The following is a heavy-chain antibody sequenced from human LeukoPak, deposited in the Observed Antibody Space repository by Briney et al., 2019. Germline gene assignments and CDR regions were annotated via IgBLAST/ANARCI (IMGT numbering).Heavy chain of an antibody. CDR1: GYSISSGYY. D-gene: IGHD3-10*01. V-gene: IGHV4-38-2*01. J-gene: IGHJ3*02. CDR3: ARHIRGSRNGDAFDI. CDR2: MYHSGST. Sequence: SETLSLTCAVSGYSISSGYYWGWIRQPPGNGLEWIGSMYHSGSTYYNPSLKSRVTISVDTTKNQFSLKVSSVTAADTAVYYCARHIRGSRNGDAFDIWGQGTMVTVSS.